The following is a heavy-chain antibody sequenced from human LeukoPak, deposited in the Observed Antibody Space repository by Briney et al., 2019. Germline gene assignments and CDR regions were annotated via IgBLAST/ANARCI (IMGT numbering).Heavy chain of an antibody. V-gene: IGHV3-30*02. CDR2: IRYDGSNK. CDR1: GFTFSSYG. D-gene: IGHD6-19*01. J-gene: IGHJ4*02. CDR3: AKDQGQWLAWGQDGGGFDY. Sequence: PGGSLRLSCAASGFTFSSYGMHWVRQAPGKGLEWVAFIRYDGSNKYYADSVKGRFTISRDNSKNTLYLQMNRLRAEDTAVYYCAKDQGQWLAWGQDGGGFDYWGQGTLVTVSS.